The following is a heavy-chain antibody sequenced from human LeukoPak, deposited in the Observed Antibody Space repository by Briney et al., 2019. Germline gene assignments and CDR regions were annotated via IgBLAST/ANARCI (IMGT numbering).Heavy chain of an antibody. CDR3: ARSIGCSSTSCYFDY. D-gene: IGHD2-2*01. V-gene: IGHV3-21*01. J-gene: IGHJ4*02. CDR2: ISSSSSYI. CDR1: GVTFSSYS. Sequence: AGSLRLSCAASGVTFSSYSMNWVRQAPGKGLEWVSSISSSSSYIYYADSVKGRFTISRDNAKNSLYLQTNSLGAEDTAVYYCARSIGCSSTSCYFDYWGQGTLVTVSS.